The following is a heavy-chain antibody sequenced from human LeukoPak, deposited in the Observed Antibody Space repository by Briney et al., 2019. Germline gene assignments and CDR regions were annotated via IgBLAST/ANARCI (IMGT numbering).Heavy chain of an antibody. CDR2: ISYDGSNK. J-gene: IGHJ4*02. V-gene: IGHV3-30-3*01. D-gene: IGHD6-13*01. Sequence: GRSLRLSCAASGFTLSSYAMHWVRQAPGKGLEWVAVISYDGSNKYYTDSVKGRFTISRDNSKNTLYLQMNSLRAGDTAVYYCARGRQQLRYWGQGTLVTVSS. CDR3: ARGRQQLRY. CDR1: GFTLSSYA.